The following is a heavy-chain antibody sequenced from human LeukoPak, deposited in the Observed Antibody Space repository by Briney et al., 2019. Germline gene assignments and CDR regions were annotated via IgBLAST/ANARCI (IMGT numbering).Heavy chain of an antibody. J-gene: IGHJ6*02. CDR2: ISGSGDST. V-gene: IGHV3-23*01. Sequence: GGSLRLSWVASGXTFRRYAVSWVRQAPGKGREWVSAISGSGDSTYYADSVKGRFTISRDNSRNTLYLQINSLTAEDTAVYYCAKGDSGYDYGYYYGMDVWGQGTKVTVSS. D-gene: IGHD5-12*01. CDR3: AKGDSGYDYGYYYGMDV. CDR1: GXTFRRYA.